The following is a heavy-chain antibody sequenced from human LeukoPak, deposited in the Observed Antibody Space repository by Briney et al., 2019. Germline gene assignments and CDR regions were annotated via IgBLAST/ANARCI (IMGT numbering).Heavy chain of an antibody. J-gene: IGHJ4*02. D-gene: IGHD3-22*01. CDR2: IYSGGST. V-gene: IGHV3-53*01. Sequence: GGSLILSCAASGFTVSRNYMTWVRQAPGKGLDWASVIYSGGSTYYADSVKGRFTISRDNSKNTLYLQMNSLRAEDTAVYYCAGTIVGKWAIDYWGQGTLVIVSS. CDR3: AGTIVGKWAIDY. CDR1: GFTVSRNY.